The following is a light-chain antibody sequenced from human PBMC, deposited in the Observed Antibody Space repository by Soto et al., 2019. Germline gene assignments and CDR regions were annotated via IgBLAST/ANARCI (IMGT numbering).Light chain of an antibody. V-gene: IGLV9-49*01. CDR1: SGYSNSK. CDR3: GADDGSGSNYV. J-gene: IGLJ1*01. CDR2: VGTGGIVG. Sequence: QPVLTQPPSASASLGASVTLTCTLSSGYSNSKVDWYQQRPGKGPRFVMRVGTGGIVGSKGDGIPDRFSVLGSGLNRYLTIKNVQEEDESDYHCGADDGSGSNYVFGTGTKVTVL.